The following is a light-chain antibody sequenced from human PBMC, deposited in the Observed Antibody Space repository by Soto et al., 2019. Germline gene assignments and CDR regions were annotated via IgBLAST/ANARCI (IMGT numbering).Light chain of an antibody. CDR1: ESIRIH. CDR2: AAS. CDR3: QQTYGKPLVT. V-gene: IGKV1-39*01. J-gene: IGKJ5*01. Sequence: DIHMTLSPSSLSASVSDIVAITFLASESIRIHLNWYQQKPGRAPRLLIYAASRLQSGVPSRFSGTGSGTDFTLTISSLQPDDFATYYCQQTYGKPLVTFGQGTRLEIK.